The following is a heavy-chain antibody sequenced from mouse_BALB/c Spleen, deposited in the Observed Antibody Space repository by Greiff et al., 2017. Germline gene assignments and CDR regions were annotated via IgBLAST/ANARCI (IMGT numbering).Heavy chain of an antibody. J-gene: IGHJ4*01. D-gene: IGHD2-14*01. CDR3: ARYRYDYYAMDY. Sequence: DVQLVESGGGLVQPGGSRKLSCAASGFTFSSFGMPWVRQAPEKGLEWVAYISSGSSTTYYADTVKGRFTISRDNPKNTLFLQMTSLRSEDTAMYYCARYRYDYYAMDYWGQGTSVTVSS. V-gene: IGHV5-17*02. CDR2: ISSGSSTT. CDR1: GFTFSSFG.